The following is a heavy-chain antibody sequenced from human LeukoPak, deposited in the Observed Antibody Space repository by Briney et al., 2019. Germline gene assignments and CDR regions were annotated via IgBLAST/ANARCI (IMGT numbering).Heavy chain of an antibody. CDR2: IYHSGST. Sequence: SETLSLTCTVSGYSISSGYYWAWIRQPPGKGLEWIGTIYHSGSTYYNPSLKSRVTISVDTSKNQFSLKLTSVTASDTAVFYCARRAYGRSSSIFDKWGQGTLVTVSS. J-gene: IGHJ4*02. V-gene: IGHV4-38-2*02. CDR1: GYSISSGYY. D-gene: IGHD3-3*02. CDR3: ARRAYGRSSSIFDK.